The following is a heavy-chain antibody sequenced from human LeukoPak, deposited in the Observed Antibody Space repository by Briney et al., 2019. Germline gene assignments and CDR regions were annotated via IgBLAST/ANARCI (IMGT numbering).Heavy chain of an antibody. Sequence: GGSLRLSCAASGFTFSTSAMNWVRQVPGKGLEWVSSIDYDSSHIYYAASVRGRFTISRDTAKNSLDLQMNSLRAEDTAFYYCSRIRWAGGTWDFDYWGQGTLVTVSS. J-gene: IGHJ4*02. D-gene: IGHD1-26*01. CDR3: SRIRWAGGTWDFDY. CDR1: GFTFSTSA. V-gene: IGHV3-21*01. CDR2: IDYDSSHI.